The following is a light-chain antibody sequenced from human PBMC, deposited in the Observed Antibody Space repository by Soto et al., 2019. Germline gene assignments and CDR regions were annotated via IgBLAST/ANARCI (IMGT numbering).Light chain of an antibody. CDR1: SSDVGDYNY. CDR3: LSHTGSRTL. Sequence: QSFRAQPASVSVSPGRSITISCAGASSDVGDYNYVSWYQEHPGQVPKLIIFEVTTRPSGVSDRFSGSRSGNTASLTISGLQAEDEADYYCLSHTGSRTLFGGGTKVTVL. CDR2: EVT. V-gene: IGLV2-14*01. J-gene: IGLJ3*02.